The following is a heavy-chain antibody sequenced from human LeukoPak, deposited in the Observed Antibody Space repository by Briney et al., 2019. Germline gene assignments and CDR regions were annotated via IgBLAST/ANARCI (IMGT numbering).Heavy chain of an antibody. CDR2: IYYSGST. Sequence: SETLSLTCTVSGGSLSSGDYYWGWIRQPPGKGLEWIGYIYYSGSTYYNPSLKGRVTISVDTSKNQFSLKLSSVTAADTAVYYCARELISYGTYYYDSSGLNYWGQGTLVTVSS. D-gene: IGHD3-22*01. CDR3: ARELISYGTYYYDSSGLNY. CDR1: GGSLSSGDYY. J-gene: IGHJ4*02. V-gene: IGHV4-30-4*08.